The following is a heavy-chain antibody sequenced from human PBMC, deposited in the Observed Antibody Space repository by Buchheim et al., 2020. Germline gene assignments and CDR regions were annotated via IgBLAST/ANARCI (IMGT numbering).Heavy chain of an antibody. Sequence: QVQLVQSGSELKKPGASVKVSCKASGYTFTSYAMYWVRQAPGQGLEWMGWINTNTGNPTYAQGFTGRFVFSLDTSVSTAYLQISSLKAEDTAVYYCARDSLMVVVVAATPYYYYGMDVWGQGTT. CDR1: GYTFTSYA. CDR3: ARDSLMVVVVAATPYYYYGMDV. D-gene: IGHD2-15*01. CDR2: INTNTGNP. V-gene: IGHV7-4-1*02. J-gene: IGHJ6*02.